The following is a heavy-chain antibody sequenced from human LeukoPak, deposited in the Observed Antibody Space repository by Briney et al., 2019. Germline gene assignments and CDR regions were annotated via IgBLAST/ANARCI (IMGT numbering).Heavy chain of an antibody. Sequence: SEKVSCKSSGGAFSCYAISWGRHRPGQGHELKGGVIPIFGPANYAQKFQGRVTITTDESTRTAYMELSSLRSEDTAVYYCARGFYYYDSSGYVLDYWGQGTLVTVSS. CDR3: ARGFYYYDSSGYVLDY. J-gene: IGHJ4*02. CDR2: VIPIFGPA. CDR1: GGAFSCYA. V-gene: IGHV1-69*05. D-gene: IGHD3-22*01.